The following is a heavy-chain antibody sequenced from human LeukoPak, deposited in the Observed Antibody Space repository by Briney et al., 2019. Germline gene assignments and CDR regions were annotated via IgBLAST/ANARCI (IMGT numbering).Heavy chain of an antibody. CDR1: GFMLSSTW. V-gene: IGHV3-74*01. D-gene: IGHD6-13*01. Sequence: GGSLRLSCAASGFMLSSTWMHWVRQAPGKGLVWVSRINSDATSTSYADSVRGRFTISRDDAKNTMYLQMNSQRAEDTAMYYCVRGSPGYSSSWHAYWGQGTLVTVSS. CDR2: INSDATST. J-gene: IGHJ4*02. CDR3: VRGSPGYSSSWHAY.